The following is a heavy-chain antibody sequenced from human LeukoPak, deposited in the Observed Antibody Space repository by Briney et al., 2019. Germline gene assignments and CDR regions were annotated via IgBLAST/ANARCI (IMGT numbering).Heavy chain of an antibody. Sequence: SETLSLTCTVSGGSISSSSYYWGWIRQPPGKGLEWIGSIYYSGSTYYNPSLKSRVTISVDTSKNQFSLKLSSVTAADTAVYYCAREEAAAGGNWFDPWGQGTLVTVSS. CDR1: GGSISSSSYY. CDR3: AREEAAAGGNWFDP. D-gene: IGHD6-13*01. CDR2: IYYSGST. J-gene: IGHJ5*02. V-gene: IGHV4-39*07.